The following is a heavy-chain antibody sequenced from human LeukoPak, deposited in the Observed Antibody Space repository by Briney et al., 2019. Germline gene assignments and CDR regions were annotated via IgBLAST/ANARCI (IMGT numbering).Heavy chain of an antibody. D-gene: IGHD2-8*02. Sequence: GECLRLSCAASGFTFSSYAMSWVRQAPGKGLEWVSAFSGSGGSTYYAASVKRRFTVSTDNSKNTLYLQMNSLRAEDTALYYCAKDTGNYNHGMDVWGQGTTVTVS. V-gene: IGHV3-23*01. CDR2: FSGSGGST. J-gene: IGHJ6*02. CDR1: GFTFSSYA. CDR3: AKDTGNYNHGMDV.